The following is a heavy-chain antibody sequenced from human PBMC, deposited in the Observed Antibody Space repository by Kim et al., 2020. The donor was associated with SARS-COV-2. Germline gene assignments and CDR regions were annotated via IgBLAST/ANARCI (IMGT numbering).Heavy chain of an antibody. CDR3: AKVDRHFFPD. CDR2: IFHSGNA. Sequence: SETLSLTCNVSGISIISGSYWGWVRQPPGKVLEWIATIFHSGNAYQNPSLNTRATITINTSRNQFSLTLNSVTAADTAIAYCAKVDRHFFPDWGRGTLVT. CDR1: GISIISGSY. V-gene: IGHV4-38-2*02. J-gene: IGHJ1*01.